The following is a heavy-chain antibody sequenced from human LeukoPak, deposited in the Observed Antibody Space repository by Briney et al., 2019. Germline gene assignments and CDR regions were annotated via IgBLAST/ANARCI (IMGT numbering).Heavy chain of an antibody. D-gene: IGHD3-10*01. V-gene: IGHV3-23*01. Sequence: GGSLRLSCAASGFIFNNYGLIWVRQAPGKGLEWVSAISNDGGGTNYADFVKGRFTISRDNSKNTLYLQMNSLRAEDTAVYYCARDMNYYGSGSDSGDWGQGTLVTVSS. CDR2: ISNDGGGT. CDR1: GFIFNNYG. J-gene: IGHJ4*02. CDR3: ARDMNYYGSGSDSGD.